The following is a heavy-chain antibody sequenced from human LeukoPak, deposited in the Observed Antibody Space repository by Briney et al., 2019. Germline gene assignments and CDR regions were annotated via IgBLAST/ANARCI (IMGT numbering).Heavy chain of an antibody. J-gene: IGHJ6*02. CDR2: ISDYNGNT. Sequence: ASVKVSCKASGYTFTSYGISWVRQAPGQGLEWMGWISDYNGNTNYAQKLQGRVTMTTDRSTSTAYMELRSLRSDDTAVYYCARDGAYCGGDCYPNYYYYYGMDVWGQGTTVTVSS. V-gene: IGHV1-18*01. D-gene: IGHD2-21*02. CDR3: ARDGAYCGGDCYPNYYYYYGMDV. CDR1: GYTFTSYG.